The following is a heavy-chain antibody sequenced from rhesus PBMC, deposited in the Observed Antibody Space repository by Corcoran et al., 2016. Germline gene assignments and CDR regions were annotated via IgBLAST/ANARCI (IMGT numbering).Heavy chain of an antibody. CDR2: SGANCTST. Sequence: QVKLQQWGEGLAKPSETLSLTCAGYGGSISGYYYLSWIRRARGMGLEGIGDSGANCTSTNYNPSLKNRVTISKDTSKNQFSLKLSSVTAADTAVYYCARDPPIPRLDSWGQGVVVTVSS. J-gene: IGHJ6*01. D-gene: IGHD6-19*01. CDR1: GGSISGYYY. V-gene: IGHV4-73*01. CDR3: ARDPPIPRLDS.